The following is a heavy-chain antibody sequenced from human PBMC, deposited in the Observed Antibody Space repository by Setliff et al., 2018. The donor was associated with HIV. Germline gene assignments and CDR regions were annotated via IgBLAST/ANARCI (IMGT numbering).Heavy chain of an antibody. D-gene: IGHD6-19*01. V-gene: IGHV3-23*01. CDR1: GFTFSSYA. Sequence: GGSLRLSCAASGFTFSSYAMSWVRQAPERGLEWVSAISGSGGNTYYADSVKGRFTIYRDNAKNSVYLQMNSLRVEDTAMYYCTKDHLSGWASDCWGQGTLGTVSS. J-gene: IGHJ4*02. CDR2: ISGSGGNT. CDR3: TKDHLSGWASDC.